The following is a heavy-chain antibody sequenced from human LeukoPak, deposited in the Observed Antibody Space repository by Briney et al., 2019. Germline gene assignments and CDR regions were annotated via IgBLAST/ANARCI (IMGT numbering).Heavy chain of an antibody. CDR1: RFSFSSYN. Sequence: GGSLRLSCAAYRFSFSSYNMNWVRQAPGKGLEWVSYIGTSNTKYYADSVEGRFSISRDNGKNSVYLQMSSLRGEDTAVYYCARDGWYSGYDFDSWGQGTLVTVSS. D-gene: IGHD5-12*01. V-gene: IGHV3-48*01. CDR3: ARDGWYSGYDFDS. CDR2: IGTSNTK. J-gene: IGHJ4*02.